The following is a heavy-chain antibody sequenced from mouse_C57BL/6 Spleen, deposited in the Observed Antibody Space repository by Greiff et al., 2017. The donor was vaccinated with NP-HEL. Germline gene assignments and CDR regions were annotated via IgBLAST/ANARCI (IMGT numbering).Heavy chain of an antibody. CDR2: IRSKSNNYAT. D-gene: IGHD2-4*01. V-gene: IGHV10-1*01. CDR3: VRQGGLTDFDY. Sequence: EVKLMESGGGLVQPKGSLKLSCAASGFSFNTYAMNWVRQAPGKGLEWVARIRSKSNNYATYYADSVKDRFTISRDDSESMLYLQMHNLKTEDTAMYYCVRQGGLTDFDYWGQGTTLTVSS. J-gene: IGHJ2*01. CDR1: GFSFNTYA.